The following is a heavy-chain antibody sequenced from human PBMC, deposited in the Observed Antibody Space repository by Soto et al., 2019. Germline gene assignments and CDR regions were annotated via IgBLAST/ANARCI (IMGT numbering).Heavy chain of an antibody. D-gene: IGHD3-3*01. J-gene: IGHJ6*02. Sequence: KTGGSLRLSCAASGFTFSSYSMNWVRQAPGKGLEWVSSISSSSSYIYYADSVKGRFTISRDNAKNSLYLQMNSLRAEDTAVYYCARDQYDFWSGSWDYYYYYGMDVWGQGTTVTVSS. CDR1: GFTFSSYS. V-gene: IGHV3-21*01. CDR2: ISSSSSYI. CDR3: ARDQYDFWSGSWDYYYYYGMDV.